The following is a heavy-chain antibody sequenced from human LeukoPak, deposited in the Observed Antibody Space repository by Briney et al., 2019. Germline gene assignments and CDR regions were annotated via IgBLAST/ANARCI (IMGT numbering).Heavy chain of an antibody. V-gene: IGHV3-66*01. J-gene: IGHJ3*02. CDR3: AREGQRGIYALDI. CDR1: GFTFSDYY. D-gene: IGHD3-10*01. CDR2: LHSGGTT. Sequence: TGGSLRLSCAASGFTFSDYYMSWIRHLPGKGLEWISVLHSGGTTKYADFVKGRFTISRDESNNTLFLQMDNLGVEDTAVYYCAREGQRGIYALDIWGQGTLVTVSS.